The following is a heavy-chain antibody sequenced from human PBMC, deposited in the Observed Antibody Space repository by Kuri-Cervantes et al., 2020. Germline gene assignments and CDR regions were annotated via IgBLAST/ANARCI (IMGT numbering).Heavy chain of an antibody. J-gene: IGHJ1*01. V-gene: IGHV4-61*02. CDR3: ARDVLGYCSGGSCYGTEYFQH. CDR1: GGSISSGSYY. Sequence: LRLSCTVSGGSISSGSYYWSWIRQPAGKGLEWIGRIYTSGSTNYNPSLKSRVTISVDTSKNQFSLKLSSVTAADTAVYYCARDVLGYCSGGSCYGTEYFQHWGQGTLVTVSS. D-gene: IGHD2-15*01. CDR2: IYTSGST.